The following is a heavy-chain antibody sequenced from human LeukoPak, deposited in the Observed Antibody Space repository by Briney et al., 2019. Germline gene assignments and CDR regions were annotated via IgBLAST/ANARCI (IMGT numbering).Heavy chain of an antibody. V-gene: IGHV1-69*05. CDR3: ARGHDVYSSGWYKFDY. D-gene: IGHD6-19*01. Sequence: SVKVSCKASGGTFSSYDISWVRQAPGQGLEWMGRIIPIFGTANYAQKFQGRVTITTDESTSTAYMELSSLRSEDTAVYYCARGHDVYSSGWYKFDYWGQGTLVTVSS. CDR2: IIPIFGTA. CDR1: GGTFSSYD. J-gene: IGHJ4*02.